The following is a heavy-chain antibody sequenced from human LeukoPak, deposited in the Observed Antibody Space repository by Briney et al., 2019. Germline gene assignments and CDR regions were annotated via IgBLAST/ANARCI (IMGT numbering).Heavy chain of an antibody. CDR1: GGFISSYY. CDR3: ARAVVLYYDGSGYSTRFDY. CDR2: IYYNGST. D-gene: IGHD3-22*01. Sequence: SETLSLTCTVSGGFISSYYWSWIRQPPGKGLEWIGYIYYNGSTNYTPSLKSRVTISLDTSKNQFSLKLRSVTAADTAMYYCARAVVLYYDGSGYSTRFDYWGQGTLVTVSS. V-gene: IGHV4-59*01. J-gene: IGHJ4*02.